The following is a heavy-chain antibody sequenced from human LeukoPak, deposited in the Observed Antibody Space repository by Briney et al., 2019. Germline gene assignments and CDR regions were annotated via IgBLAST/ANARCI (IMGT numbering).Heavy chain of an antibody. CDR1: GFTFSNYA. J-gene: IGHJ4*02. Sequence: GGSLRLSCAASGFTFSNYAVSWVRQAPGKGLEWVSAISGSGGSTYYADSVKGRFTISRDNSKNTLYLQMNSLRAEDTAVYYCAKVSYYYDSSGYPYYLDYWGQGTLVTVSS. CDR2: ISGSGGST. V-gene: IGHV3-23*01. CDR3: AKVSYYYDSSGYPYYLDY. D-gene: IGHD3-22*01.